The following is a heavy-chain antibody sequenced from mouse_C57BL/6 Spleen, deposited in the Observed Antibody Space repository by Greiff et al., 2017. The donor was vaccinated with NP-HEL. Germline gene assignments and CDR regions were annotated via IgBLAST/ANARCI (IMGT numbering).Heavy chain of an antibody. J-gene: IGHJ1*03. V-gene: IGHV14-4*01. Sequence: EVKLQESGAELVRPGASVKLSCTASGFNIKDDYMHWVKQRPEQGLEWIGWIDPENGDTEYASKFQGKATITADTSSNTAYLQLSSLTSEDTAVYYCTTRQGNYWYFDVWGTGTTVTVSS. CDR2: IDPENGDT. CDR1: GFNIKDDY. CDR3: TTRQGNYWYFDV. D-gene: IGHD2-1*01.